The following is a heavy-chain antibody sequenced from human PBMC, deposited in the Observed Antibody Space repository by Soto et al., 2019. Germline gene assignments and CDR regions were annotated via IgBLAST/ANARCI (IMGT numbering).Heavy chain of an antibody. CDR3: ARVAVHSSRWYYRAGHWCGP. D-gene: IGHD6-13*01. CDR2: IIPIFGTA. CDR1: GGTFSSYA. Sequence: QVQLVQSGAEVKKPGSSVKVSCKASGGTFSSYAISWVRQAPGQGLEWMGGIIPIFGTANYAQKFQGRVTINADESTGTACMSRGSVRSADTAVYYWARVAVHSSRWYYRAGHWCGPWGQGSMVTVSA. J-gene: IGHJ5*02. V-gene: IGHV1-69*01.